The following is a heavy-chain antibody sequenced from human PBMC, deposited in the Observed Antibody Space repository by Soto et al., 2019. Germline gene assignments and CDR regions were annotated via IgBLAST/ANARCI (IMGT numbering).Heavy chain of an antibody. CDR1: GFTFDDYA. Sequence: GGSLRLSCAASGFTFDDYAMHWVRQAPGKGLEWVSGISWNSGSIGYADSVKGRFTISRDNAKNSLYLQMNSLRAEDTALYYCAKDYTAYYYYMDVWGKGTTVTVSS. D-gene: IGHD2-2*02. CDR2: ISWNSGSI. CDR3: AKDYTAYYYYMDV. V-gene: IGHV3-9*01. J-gene: IGHJ6*03.